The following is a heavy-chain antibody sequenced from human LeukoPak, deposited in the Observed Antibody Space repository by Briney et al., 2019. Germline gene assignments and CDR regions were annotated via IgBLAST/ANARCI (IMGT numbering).Heavy chain of an antibody. J-gene: IGHJ6*02. CDR1: GFTFSSFA. Sequence: PGGSLRLSCAASGFTFSSFAMSSVRHAPGKGLLRVSRISGSGGSIYYADSVKGRFTISRDSPKNMLFLQMNSLRVEDTAVYYCAKAAAADYSYFYGMDVWGQGTTVTVSS. CDR2: ISGSGGSI. D-gene: IGHD2-2*01. CDR3: AKAAAADYSYFYGMDV. V-gene: IGHV3-23*01.